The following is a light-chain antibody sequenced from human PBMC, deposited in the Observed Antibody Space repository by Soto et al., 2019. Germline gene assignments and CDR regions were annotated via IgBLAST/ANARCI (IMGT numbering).Light chain of an antibody. V-gene: IGKV3-15*01. CDR3: QQYDVWPLT. J-gene: IGKJ4*01. CDR1: QSVSSN. Sequence: EIVMTQSPATLSVSPGERATISCRASQSVSSNVAWYQQKPGQTPKLLIYVASTRATGIPARFSGSGSGTEFTLTISSLQSEDFAVYYCQQYDVWPLTFGGGTKVEFK. CDR2: VAS.